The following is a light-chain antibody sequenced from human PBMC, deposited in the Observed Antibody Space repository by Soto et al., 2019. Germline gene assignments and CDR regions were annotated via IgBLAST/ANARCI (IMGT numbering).Light chain of an antibody. Sequence: DIQTTQSPSSLSASIGDRVTITCQASQDISDFLNWYQQKPGKAPKLLIYDASHLETGVPSRFSGSGSGTDFTFTITSLQPEDIATYYCQQYDILPTFGQGTKLEIK. CDR3: QQYDILPT. V-gene: IGKV1-33*01. J-gene: IGKJ2*01. CDR2: DAS. CDR1: QDISDF.